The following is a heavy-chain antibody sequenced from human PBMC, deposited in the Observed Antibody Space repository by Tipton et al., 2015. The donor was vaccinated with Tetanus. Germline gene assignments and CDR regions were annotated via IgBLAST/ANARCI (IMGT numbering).Heavy chain of an antibody. J-gene: IGHJ4*02. D-gene: IGHD1-14*01. CDR1: GGTFSNYA. V-gene: IGHV1-69*01. CDR3: ARGPNRISRAYDF. Sequence: QSGAEMKKPGSSVKVSCKASGGTFSNYALSWVRQAPGQGLAWVGGITPIFGTTNSAPKFQGRVTIAADESTNTAYMELSSLRSEDTAVYYCARGPNRISRAYDFWGQGTQIAVSS. CDR2: ITPIFGTT.